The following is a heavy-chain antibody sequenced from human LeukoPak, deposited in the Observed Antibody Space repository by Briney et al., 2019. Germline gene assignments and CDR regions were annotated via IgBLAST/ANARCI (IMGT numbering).Heavy chain of an antibody. CDR1: GYTFTSYY. CDR3: AAAVVVAVNWFDP. CDR2: INPSGGST. V-gene: IGHV1-46*01. D-gene: IGHD2-15*01. J-gene: IGHJ5*02. Sequence: GASVKVSCKASGYTFTSYYMHWVRQAPGQGLEWMGIINPSGGSTSYAQKFQGRVTMTRDMSTSTLYVELSSLRSEDTAVYYCAAAVVVAVNWFDPWGQGTLVTVSS.